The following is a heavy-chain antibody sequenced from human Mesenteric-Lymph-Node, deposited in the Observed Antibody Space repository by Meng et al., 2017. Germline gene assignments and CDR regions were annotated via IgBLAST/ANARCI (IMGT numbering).Heavy chain of an antibody. CDR1: GFSLKYA. D-gene: IGHD6-6*01. CDR3: ARDRHGMDV. V-gene: IGHV3-23*01. J-gene: IGHJ6*02. Sequence: GESLKISCAASGFSLKYAMSWVRQAPGKGLEWVSGIGGIGRDTYFADSVKGRFTISRDNSKNTLYLQMNSLRAEDTAVYYCARDRHGMDVWGQGTTVTVSS. CDR2: IGGIGRDT.